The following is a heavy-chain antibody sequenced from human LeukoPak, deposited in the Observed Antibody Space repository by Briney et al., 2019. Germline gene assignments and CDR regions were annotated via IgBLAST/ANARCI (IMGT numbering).Heavy chain of an antibody. D-gene: IGHD3-10*01. CDR3: ARDHGSGSYRAVYYYYMDV. CDR1: GYTFTGYY. CDR2: INPNSGGT. V-gene: IGHV1-2*02. J-gene: IGHJ6*03. Sequence: ASVKVSCKASGYTFTGYYMHWVRQAPGQGLEWMGWINPNSGGTNYAQKFQGRVTMTRDTSISTAYMELSRLRSDDTAVYYCARDHGSGSYRAVYYYYMDVWGKGTTVTISS.